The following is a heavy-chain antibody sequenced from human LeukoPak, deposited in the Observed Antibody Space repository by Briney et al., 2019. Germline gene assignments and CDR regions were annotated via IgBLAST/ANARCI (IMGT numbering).Heavy chain of an antibody. J-gene: IGHJ4*02. Sequence: PGGSLRLSCAASGFTFSSYAMHWVRQAPGKGLEWVSYISSSGSTIYYADSVKGRFTISRDNAQNSLYLQMNSLRAEDTAVYYCASYYESSGFLRNFDYWGQGTLVTVSS. D-gene: IGHD3-22*01. CDR2: ISSSGSTI. V-gene: IGHV3-48*03. CDR3: ASYYESSGFLRNFDY. CDR1: GFTFSSYA.